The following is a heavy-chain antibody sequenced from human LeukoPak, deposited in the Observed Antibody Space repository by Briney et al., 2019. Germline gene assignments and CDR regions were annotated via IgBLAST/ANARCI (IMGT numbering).Heavy chain of an antibody. CDR1: GFTFSNYW. CDR3: ARVYDVWSGYYRDY. D-gene: IGHD3-3*01. J-gene: IGHJ4*02. CDR2: IKQDGSER. V-gene: IGHV3-7*04. Sequence: QAGGSLRLSCAASGFTFSNYWLTWVRQAPGKGLEWVANIKQDGSERYYVDSVKGRFIVSRDNAKNSLYLQMNSLRAEDTAVYYCARVYDVWSGYYRDYWGQGTPVTVSS.